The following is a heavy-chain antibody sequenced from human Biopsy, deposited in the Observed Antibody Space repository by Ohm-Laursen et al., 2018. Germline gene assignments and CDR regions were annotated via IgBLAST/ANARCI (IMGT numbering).Heavy chain of an antibody. CDR1: GGSFSGYY. CDR3: ARGRLRAVARFDY. CDR2: INHSGST. Sequence: SETLSLTWSVYGGSFSGYYWSWIRQPPGKGLEWIGEINHSGSTNYNPSLKSRVTISVDTFKNQFSLKLSSVTAADTAVYYCARGRLRAVARFDYWGQGTMVTVSS. D-gene: IGHD6-19*01. J-gene: IGHJ4*02. V-gene: IGHV4-34*01.